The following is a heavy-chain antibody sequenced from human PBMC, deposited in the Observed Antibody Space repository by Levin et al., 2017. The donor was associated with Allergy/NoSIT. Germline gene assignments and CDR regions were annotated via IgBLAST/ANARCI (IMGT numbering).Heavy chain of an antibody. Sequence: GESLKISCAASGFTFSNYWMHWVRQAPGKGLVWVSRVNSGGSSTNYADSVKGRFTISRDNAKNTLYLQMNSLRAEDTAVYYCARGHSSSASWFDPWGQGTLVTVSS. V-gene: IGHV3-74*01. D-gene: IGHD6-6*01. CDR1: GFTFSNYW. CDR2: VNSGGSST. J-gene: IGHJ5*02. CDR3: ARGHSSSASWFDP.